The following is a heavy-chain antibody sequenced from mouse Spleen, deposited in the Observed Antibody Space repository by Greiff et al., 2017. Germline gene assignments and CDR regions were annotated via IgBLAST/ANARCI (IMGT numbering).Heavy chain of an antibody. V-gene: IGHV5-9*04. CDR1: GFTFSSYA. D-gene: IGHD1-1*01. J-gene: IGHJ3*01. CDR3: ARHLRGFAY. CDR2: ISSGGGNT. Sequence: EVRLVESGGGLVKRGGSLKLSCAASGFTFSSYAMSWVRQTPEKRLEWVATISSGGGNTYYPDSVKGRFTISRDNAKNTLYLQMSSLKSEDTAMYYCARHLRGFAYWGQGTLVTVSA.